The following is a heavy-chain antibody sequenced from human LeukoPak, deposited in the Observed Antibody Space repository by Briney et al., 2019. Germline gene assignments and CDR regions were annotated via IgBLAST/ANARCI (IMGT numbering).Heavy chain of an antibody. CDR3: ARNGYCSGGSCYSNNAFDI. CDR1: GGSISSGDSY. CDR2: IYYSGTT. J-gene: IGHJ3*02. V-gene: IGHV4-31*03. Sequence: SETLSLTCTVSGGSISSGDSYWSWIRQLPGKGLEWIGYIYYSGTTYYNPSLKCRITISVDTSKNQFSLKLSSVTAADTAVYYCARNGYCSGGSCYSNNAFDIWGQGTMVTVSS. D-gene: IGHD2-15*01.